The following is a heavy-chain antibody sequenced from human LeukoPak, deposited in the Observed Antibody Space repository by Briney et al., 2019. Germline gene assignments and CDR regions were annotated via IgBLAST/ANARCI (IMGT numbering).Heavy chain of an antibody. V-gene: IGHV1-8*03. Sequence: ASVKVSCKASGYTFTSYDIYWVRQATGQGLEWMGCMNPNSGNTGYAQQFQGRVTITRNTSISTAYMELSSLRSEDAAVYYCARHVLAVAGDYYYYYMDVWGKRTTVTVSS. CDR1: GYTFTSYD. CDR2: MNPNSGNT. J-gene: IGHJ6*03. D-gene: IGHD6-19*01. CDR3: ARHVLAVAGDYYYYYMDV.